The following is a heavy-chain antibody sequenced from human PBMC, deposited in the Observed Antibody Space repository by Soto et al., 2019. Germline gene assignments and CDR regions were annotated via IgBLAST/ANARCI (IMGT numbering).Heavy chain of an antibody. CDR2: ISSSSSYI. CDR3: ARSLLYDYIWGSYRSPDY. V-gene: IGHV3-21*01. J-gene: IGHJ4*02. CDR1: GFTFSSYS. D-gene: IGHD3-16*02. Sequence: PGGSLRLSCAASGFTFSSYSMNWVRQAPGKGLEWVSSISSSSSYIYYADSVKGRFTISRDNAKNSLYLQMNSLRAEDTAVYYCARSLLYDYIWGSYRSPDYWGQGTLVTVSS.